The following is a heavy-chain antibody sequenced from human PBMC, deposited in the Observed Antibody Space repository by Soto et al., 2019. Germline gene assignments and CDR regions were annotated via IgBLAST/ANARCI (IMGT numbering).Heavy chain of an antibody. Sequence: QVQLQQSGPGLVKPSQTLSLTCDISGDTVSSNSVAWNWIRQSPWRGLEWLGRIYYRSKWYNTYDASVKRRIAIDPDTSKNQFSLHLHSVTPEDTAVYYCARDPILGESPSFDYWGQGILVTVSS. V-gene: IGHV6-1*01. CDR3: ARDPILGESPSFDY. CDR1: GDTVSSNSVA. CDR2: IYYRSKWYN. D-gene: IGHD1-26*01. J-gene: IGHJ4*02.